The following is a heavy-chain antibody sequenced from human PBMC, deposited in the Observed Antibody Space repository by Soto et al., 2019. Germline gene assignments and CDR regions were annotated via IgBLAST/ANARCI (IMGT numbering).Heavy chain of an antibody. CDR2: IYYSGST. CDR3: ARGASP. V-gene: IGHV4-31*03. Sequence: SETLSLTCTVSGGSISSGYYWWSWIRQYPGKGLEWIGNIYYSGSTHYNPSLKSRVTISVDTSKNQFSLKLSSVTAADTALYYCARGASPWGQGTLVTVSS. J-gene: IGHJ5*02. CDR1: GGSISSGYYW.